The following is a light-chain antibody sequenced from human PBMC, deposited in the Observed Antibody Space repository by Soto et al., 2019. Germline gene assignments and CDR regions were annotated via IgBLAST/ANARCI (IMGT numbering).Light chain of an antibody. Sequence: DIQMTQAPTSLSASVGDRVTIIHLSIKGISNYLAWYRHKPWKVPKFLIYDASTLQSGVPSRFSGSGSGTDFTLTISSLQPEDVATYYCQKYDSAPFTFGPGTKVDI. J-gene: IGKJ3*01. CDR1: KGISNY. V-gene: IGKV1-27*01. CDR3: QKYDSAPFT. CDR2: DAS.